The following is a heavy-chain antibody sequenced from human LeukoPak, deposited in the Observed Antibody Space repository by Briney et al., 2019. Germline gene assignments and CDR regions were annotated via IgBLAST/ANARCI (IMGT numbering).Heavy chain of an antibody. V-gene: IGHV4-59*01. Sequence: SETLSLTCTVSGGSISSYYWSWIRQPPGKELEWIGYIYYSGSTNYNPSLKSRVTISVDSSKNQFSLKLSSVTAADTAVYYCARDRVVVAATRNWAYGMDVWGQGTTVTVSS. CDR3: ARDRVVVAATRNWAYGMDV. CDR2: IYYSGST. CDR1: GGSISSYY. D-gene: IGHD2-15*01. J-gene: IGHJ6*02.